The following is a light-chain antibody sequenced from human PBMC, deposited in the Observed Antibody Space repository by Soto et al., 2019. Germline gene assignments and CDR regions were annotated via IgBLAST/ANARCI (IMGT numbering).Light chain of an antibody. Sequence: DVVMTQSPLSLPVTLGQPASISCRSSQSLAYRDGNTYLNWFQQRPGQSPRRLIFEVSNRDSGVPDRFRGSGSDTDFTLKISRVEADDVGIYYCMQGTHWPWTFGQGTKVEIK. CDR2: EVS. V-gene: IGKV2-30*01. CDR3: MQGTHWPWT. CDR1: QSLAYRDGNTY. J-gene: IGKJ1*01.